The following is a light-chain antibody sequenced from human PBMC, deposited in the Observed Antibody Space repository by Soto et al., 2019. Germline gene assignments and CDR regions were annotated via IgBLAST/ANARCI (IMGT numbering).Light chain of an antibody. V-gene: IGLV2-14*01. CDR3: SSYTTRSTVV. CDR2: DVY. CDR1: SSDVGGYNY. J-gene: IGLJ2*01. Sequence: QAVVTQPASVSGSPGQSITISCTGTSSDVGGYNYVSWFQQHPGKAPNLMIYDVYRRPSGVSYRFSGSKSGNTASLTISGLQADDEADYYCSSYTTRSTVVFGGGTKLTVL.